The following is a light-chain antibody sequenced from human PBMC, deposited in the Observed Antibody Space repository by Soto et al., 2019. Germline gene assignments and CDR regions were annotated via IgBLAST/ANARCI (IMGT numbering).Light chain of an antibody. CDR1: QSISSY. V-gene: IGKV1-39*01. Sequence: DIQMTQSPSSLSASVGDRVTITCRASQSISSYLNWYQHKPGKAPKLLIYAASSLQTGVPSRFSGSRSGTDFALTISSLQPDDFATYYCQQYNSYWTFGQGTKVDIK. J-gene: IGKJ1*01. CDR2: AAS. CDR3: QQYNSYWT.